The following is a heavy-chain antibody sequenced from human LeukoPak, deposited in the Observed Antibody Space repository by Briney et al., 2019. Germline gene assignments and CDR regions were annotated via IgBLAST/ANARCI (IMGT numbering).Heavy chain of an antibody. CDR3: AAGFDY. V-gene: IGHV4-39*01. J-gene: IGHJ4*02. Sequence: SETLSLTCAVSGGSISSGIYYWGWIRQPPGKGLEWIGSVFYGGSTYYNPSLKSRVTISVDTSKNQFSLRLSSLTAADTAMYYCAAGFDYWGQGTLVTVSS. CDR2: VFYGGST. CDR1: GGSISSGIYY.